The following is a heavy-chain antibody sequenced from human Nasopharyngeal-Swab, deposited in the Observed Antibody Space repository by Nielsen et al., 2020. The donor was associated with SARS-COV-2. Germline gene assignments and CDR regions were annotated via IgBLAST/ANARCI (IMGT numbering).Heavy chain of an antibody. Sequence: GESLKISCAASGFTVSSNYMSWVRQAPGKGLEWVSAIGTAGDTYYPGSVKGRFTISRENAKNSLYLQMNSLRAGDTAVYYCARIGGDGDYFDYWGQGTLVTVSS. J-gene: IGHJ4*02. CDR2: IGTAGDT. V-gene: IGHV3-13*04. D-gene: IGHD3-10*01. CDR1: GFTVSSNY. CDR3: ARIGGDGDYFDY.